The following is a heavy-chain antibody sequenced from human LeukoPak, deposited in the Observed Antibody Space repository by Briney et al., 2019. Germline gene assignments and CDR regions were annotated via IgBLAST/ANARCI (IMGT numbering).Heavy chain of an antibody. Sequence: PGGSLRLSCAASGLSFSSSSFHWVRQAPGKGLEWVAFIRHDGSDKYSADSVKGRFISSRDNSKNTVYLQMNSLRIEDSALYSCANDFNWATDFWGQGTLVTVSS. D-gene: IGHD1-1*01. J-gene: IGHJ4*02. CDR1: GLSFSSSS. V-gene: IGHV3-30*02. CDR3: ANDFNWATDF. CDR2: IRHDGSDK.